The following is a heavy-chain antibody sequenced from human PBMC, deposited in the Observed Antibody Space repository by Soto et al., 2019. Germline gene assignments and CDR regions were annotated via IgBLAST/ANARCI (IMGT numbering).Heavy chain of an antibody. V-gene: IGHV1-18*01. CDR2: ISGYNGNT. J-gene: IGHJ6*02. CDR1: GYTFSMSG. CDR3: ARDQKRRSGFPNSFFYYGMDV. Sequence: VASVQVSCKSSGYTFSMSGISWVRQAPGQGLEWMGWISGYNGNTNYEQKFQDRVTMTTDTSTNTAYMELRSLRSDDTAVYYCARDQKRRSGFPNSFFYYGMDVWGQGTTVTVSS. D-gene: IGHD3-10*01.